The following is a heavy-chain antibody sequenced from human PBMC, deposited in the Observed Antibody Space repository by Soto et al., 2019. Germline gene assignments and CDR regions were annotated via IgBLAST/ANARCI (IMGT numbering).Heavy chain of an antibody. D-gene: IGHD1-26*01. CDR1: GFTFSSYA. J-gene: IGHJ4*02. CDR2: IWYDGTNK. V-gene: IGHV3-33*01. CDR3: ARAQSSGNYYSDY. Sequence: QVQLVESGGGVVQPGQSLRLSCAASGFTFSSYAMHWVRQAPGKGLEWVAVIWYDGTNKYYADSVKGRFTISRDNSRNTLYLQMNSLRAEDTAVYYCARAQSSGNYYSDYWCQGTLVTVSS.